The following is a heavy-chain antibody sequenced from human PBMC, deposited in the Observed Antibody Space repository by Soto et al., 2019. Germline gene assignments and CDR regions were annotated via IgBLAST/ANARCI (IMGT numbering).Heavy chain of an antibody. CDR2: IHAGNGNT. V-gene: IGHV1-3*01. CDR3: ARAACSSTSCYNYYAYGMDV. J-gene: IGHJ6*02. Sequence: QVQLVQSGPEMKKPGASVKLSCKASGYTFTTYWMNWVRQAPGQRLEWMGWIHAGNGNTEHSQKFQGRVTITRDTSASTAYLELWSLRAEDTAVYYSARAACSSTSCYNYYAYGMDVWGQGTAVTVS. CDR1: GYTFTTYW. D-gene: IGHD2-2*01.